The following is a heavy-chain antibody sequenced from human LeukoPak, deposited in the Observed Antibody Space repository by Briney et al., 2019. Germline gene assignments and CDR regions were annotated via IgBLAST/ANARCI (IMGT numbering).Heavy chain of an antibody. CDR3: ARHLMTIFGVVIKPGPFDP. D-gene: IGHD3-3*01. V-gene: IGHV4-59*08. CDR2: VYYSGST. J-gene: IGHJ5*02. Sequence: PSETLSLTCTVSGGSINNYFWSWIRQPPGKGLEWLGYVYYSGSTRYSPSLKSRVTISLDTSKNQFSLKLSSVTAADTAVYFCARHLMTIFGVVIKPGPFDPWGQGTLVTVSS. CDR1: GGSINNYF.